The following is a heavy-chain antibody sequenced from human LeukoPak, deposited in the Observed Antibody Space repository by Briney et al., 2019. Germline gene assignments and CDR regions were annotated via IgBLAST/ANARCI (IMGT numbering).Heavy chain of an antibody. CDR1: GGSINSYY. Sequence: SETLSLTCTVSGGSINSYYWTWIRQPPGKGLEWIGYIYYSGSTSYNPSLKSRVTISVDMSNNQFSLKLSSVTAADTAVYLCARGYNWNPYYFDYWGRGTLVTVSS. V-gene: IGHV4-59*01. J-gene: IGHJ4*02. CDR2: IYYSGST. D-gene: IGHD1-20*01. CDR3: ARGYNWNPYYFDY.